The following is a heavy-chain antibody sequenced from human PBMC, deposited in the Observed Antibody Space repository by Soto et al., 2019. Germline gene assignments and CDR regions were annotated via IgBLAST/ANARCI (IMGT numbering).Heavy chain of an antibody. CDR2: ISAYNGNT. CDR1: GDTFTSYG. J-gene: IGHJ3*02. V-gene: IGHV1-18*01. CDR3: AREITYYDFWSGYPVPDAFDI. Sequence: GASVKVSCKASGDTFTSYGISWVRQAPGQGLEWMGWISAYNGNTNYAQKLQGRVTMTTDTSTSTAYMELRSLRSDDTAVYYCAREITYYDFWSGYPVPDAFDIWGQGTMVTVSS. D-gene: IGHD3-3*01.